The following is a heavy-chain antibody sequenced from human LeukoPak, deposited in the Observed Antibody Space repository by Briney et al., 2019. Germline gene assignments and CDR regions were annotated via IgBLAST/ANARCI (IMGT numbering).Heavy chain of an antibody. D-gene: IGHD6-13*01. CDR1: GGSFSGYY. Sequence: SETLSLTCAVYGGSFSGYYWSWIRQPPGKGLEWIGEINHGGSTNYNPSLKSRVTISVDTSKNQFSLKLSSVTAADTAVYYCARGQYSSSWYGPIPFFDYWGQGTLVTVSS. V-gene: IGHV4-34*01. CDR2: INHGGST. CDR3: ARGQYSSSWYGPIPFFDY. J-gene: IGHJ4*02.